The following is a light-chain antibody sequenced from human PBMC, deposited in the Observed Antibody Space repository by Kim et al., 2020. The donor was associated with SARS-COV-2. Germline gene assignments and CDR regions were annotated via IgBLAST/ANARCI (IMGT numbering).Light chain of an antibody. J-gene: IGKJ4*01. CDR3: QQCYAYSLT. Sequence: ASVGARVTITCRASQSISSSLDWYQQKPGKAPKLLIYKASNLESGVPSRFSGSGSGTEFTLTISSLQPDDFATYYCQQCYAYSLTFGGGTKVDIK. CDR2: KAS. V-gene: IGKV1-5*03. CDR1: QSISSS.